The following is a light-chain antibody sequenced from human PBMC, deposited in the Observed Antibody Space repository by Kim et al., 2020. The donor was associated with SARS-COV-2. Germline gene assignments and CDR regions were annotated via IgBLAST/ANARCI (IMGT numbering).Light chain of an antibody. CDR2: DVS. Sequence: GKSVTISCTGTSSNVGGDNYVSWYQQNPGKAPKLMIYDVSKRPSGVPDRFSGSKSGNTASLTISGLQAEDEADYYCCSYAGSYTLVFGGGTQLTVL. V-gene: IGLV2-11*01. J-gene: IGLJ2*01. CDR1: SSNVGGDNY. CDR3: CSYAGSYTLV.